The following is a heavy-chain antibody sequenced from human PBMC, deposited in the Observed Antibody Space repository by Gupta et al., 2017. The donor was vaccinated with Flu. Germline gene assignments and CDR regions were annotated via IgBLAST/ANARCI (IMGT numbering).Heavy chain of an antibody. CDR1: SCA. J-gene: IGHJ4*02. CDR2: ISARSGST. V-gene: IGHV3-23*01. Sequence: SCAMGWVRQSPGKGLEWVSVISARSGSTYYPDPVKGRFTISRDNSKNTLYLQMISLRAEDTAVYYCANVDSRGYSYGLADWGQGTLVTVSS. D-gene: IGHD5-18*01. CDR3: ANVDSRGYSYGLAD.